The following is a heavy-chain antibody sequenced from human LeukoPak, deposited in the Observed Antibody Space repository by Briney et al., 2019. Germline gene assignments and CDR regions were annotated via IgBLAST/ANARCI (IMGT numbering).Heavy chain of an antibody. D-gene: IGHD1/OR15-1a*01. CDR1: GFSFSSHG. CDR2: VSYDGNNE. V-gene: IGHV3-30*03. J-gene: IGHJ3*02. CDR3: ARPSRGTNALGI. Sequence: PGRSLRLSCEASGFSFSSHGMHWVRQAPGKGLEWVAVVSYDGNNEDYAESVKGRFTISRDNSKNTLYLQMNSLRAEDTAVYYCARPSRGTNALGIWGQGAMVTVSS.